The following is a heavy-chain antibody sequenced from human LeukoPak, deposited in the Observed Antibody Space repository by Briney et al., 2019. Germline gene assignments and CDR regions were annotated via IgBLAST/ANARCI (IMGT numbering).Heavy chain of an antibody. CDR3: AKDKDTPATAQPQRGYFES. Sequence: PGGSLRLSCAASGFHLSSYAMIWVRQAPGKGLEGVSAISGRGCSTYYADCVKGRFTISRDNCKNTLDLKMNSLRVEDTAVYFCAKDKDTPATAQPQRGYFESWGQGTLVTVSS. CDR1: GFHLSSYA. V-gene: IGHV3-23*01. D-gene: IGHD2-15*01. CDR2: ISGRGCST. J-gene: IGHJ4*02.